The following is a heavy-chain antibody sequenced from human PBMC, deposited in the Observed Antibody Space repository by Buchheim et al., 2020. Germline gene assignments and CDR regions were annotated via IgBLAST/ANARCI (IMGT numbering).Heavy chain of an antibody. CDR3: AKIHLYDSSGWSRVDWFDP. CDR2: ISGSGGST. D-gene: IGHD6-19*01. CDR1: GFTFSSYA. J-gene: IGHJ5*02. Sequence: EVQLLESGGGLVQPGGSLRLSCAASGFTFSSYAMSWVRQAPGKGLEWVSAISGSGGSTYYADSVKGRFTISRDNSKNTLYLQMNSLRPEDTAVYYCAKIHLYDSSGWSRVDWFDPWGQGTL. V-gene: IGHV3-23*01.